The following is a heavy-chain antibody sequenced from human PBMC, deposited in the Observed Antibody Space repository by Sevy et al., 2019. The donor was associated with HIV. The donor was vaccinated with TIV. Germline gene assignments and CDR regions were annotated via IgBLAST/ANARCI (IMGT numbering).Heavy chain of an antibody. CDR2: IIPILGTT. Sequence: ASVKVSCKASGGSFSFNGISWVRQAPGQGLEWMAGIIPILGTTKYAQKFQDRGTITADESTSIVYMELTSLRSEDTAVYYCARGGPDDILTHYGMDVWGQGTTVTVSS. V-gene: IGHV1-69*13. J-gene: IGHJ6*02. D-gene: IGHD3-9*01. CDR3: ARGGPDDILTHYGMDV. CDR1: GGSFSFNG.